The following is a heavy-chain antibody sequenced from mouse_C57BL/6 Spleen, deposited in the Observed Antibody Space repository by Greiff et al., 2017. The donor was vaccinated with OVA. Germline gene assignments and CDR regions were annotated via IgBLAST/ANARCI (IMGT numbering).Heavy chain of an antibody. D-gene: IGHD2-4*01. J-gene: IGHJ3*01. Sequence: VQLQESGAELARPGASVKLSCKASGYTFTSYGISWVKQRTGQGLEWIGEIYPRSGNTYYNEKFKGKATLTADKSSSTAYMELRSLTSEDSAVYFCARGDYDYDAFFAYWGQGTLVTVSA. CDR3: ARGDYDYDAFFAY. CDR2: IYPRSGNT. V-gene: IGHV1-81*01. CDR1: GYTFTSYG.